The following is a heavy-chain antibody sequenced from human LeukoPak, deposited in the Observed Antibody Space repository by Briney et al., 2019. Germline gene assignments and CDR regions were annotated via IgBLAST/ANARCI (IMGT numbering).Heavy chain of an antibody. J-gene: IGHJ4*02. V-gene: IGHV4-59*01. Sequence: SETLSLTCTVSGDSISSYYWSWIRQPPGKGLEWIGYIYYSGSTNYNPSLKSRVTISVDTSKNQFSLKLSSVTAADTAVYYCARVGYYDSSGYYKPPVYFDYWGQGTLVTVSS. CDR3: ARVGYYDSSGYYKPPVYFDY. D-gene: IGHD3-22*01. CDR1: GDSISSYY. CDR2: IYYSGST.